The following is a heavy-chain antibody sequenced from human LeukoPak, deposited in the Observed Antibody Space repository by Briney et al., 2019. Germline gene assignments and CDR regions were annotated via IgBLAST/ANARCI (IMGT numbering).Heavy chain of an antibody. D-gene: IGHD2-15*01. Sequence: SETLSLTCTVSGGSINSYYWSWIRQPAGKGLEWIGRFYSSGSTNYNPSLKSRATMSVDTSKNQFSLKLRSATAADTAVYYCARDENCSGGNCYFIWGQGTQVTVSS. CDR3: ARDENCSGGNCYFI. J-gene: IGHJ4*02. CDR2: FYSSGST. V-gene: IGHV4-4*07. CDR1: GGSINSYY.